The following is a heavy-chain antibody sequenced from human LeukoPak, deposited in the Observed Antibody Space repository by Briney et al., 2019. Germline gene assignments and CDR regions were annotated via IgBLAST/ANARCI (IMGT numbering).Heavy chain of an antibody. J-gene: IGHJ6*03. CDR1: GYTFTGYY. Sequence: ASVKVSCKASGYTFTGYYMHWVRQAPGQGLEWMGWINPNSGGTNYAQKFQGRVTMTRDTSISTAYMELSRLRSDDTAVYYCAREIRYQNPYYYYYMDVWGKGTTVTISS. CDR2: INPNSGGT. CDR3: AREIRYQNPYYYYYMDV. D-gene: IGHD1-14*01. V-gene: IGHV1-2*02.